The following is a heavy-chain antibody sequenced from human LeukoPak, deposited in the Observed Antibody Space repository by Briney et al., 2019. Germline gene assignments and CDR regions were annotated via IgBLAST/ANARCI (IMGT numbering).Heavy chain of an antibody. Sequence: GGSLRLSRAASGFALSSHWMTWVRQVPGRGPEWVANVNRDGSETYYLDSVKGRFTISKDNAKNSLYLQMNSLRAEDTALYHCARNNGMDVWGQGTTVIVSS. CDR2: VNRDGSET. J-gene: IGHJ6*02. CDR3: ARNNGMDV. CDR1: GFALSSHW. V-gene: IGHV3-7*03.